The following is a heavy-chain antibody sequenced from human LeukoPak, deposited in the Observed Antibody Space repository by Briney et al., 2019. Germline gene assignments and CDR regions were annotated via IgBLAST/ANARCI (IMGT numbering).Heavy chain of an antibody. Sequence: GRSLRLSCAASGFTFSSYGMHWVRQTPDKGLEGVAIVSFDGSNKYYADSVKGRFSISRDNSKNTLYLQMNSLRAEDTSMYYCAKIRSVGTGDAFDIWGQGTMVTVSS. CDR3: AKIRSVGTGDAFDI. CDR1: GFTFSSYG. CDR2: VSFDGSNK. D-gene: IGHD1-1*01. V-gene: IGHV3-30*18. J-gene: IGHJ3*02.